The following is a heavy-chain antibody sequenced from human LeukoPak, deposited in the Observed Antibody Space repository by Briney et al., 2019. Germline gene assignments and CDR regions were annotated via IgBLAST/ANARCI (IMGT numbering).Heavy chain of an antibody. CDR1: GGTFSSYA. CDR2: ISAYNGNT. CDR3: ARDGGLSWDPDAFDI. D-gene: IGHD3-16*02. Sequence: ASVKVSCKASGGTFSSYAISWVRQAPGQGLEWMGWISAYNGNTNYAQKLQGRVTMTTDTSTSTAYMELRSLRSDDTAVYYCARDGGLSWDPDAFDIWGQGTMVTVSS. V-gene: IGHV1-18*01. J-gene: IGHJ3*02.